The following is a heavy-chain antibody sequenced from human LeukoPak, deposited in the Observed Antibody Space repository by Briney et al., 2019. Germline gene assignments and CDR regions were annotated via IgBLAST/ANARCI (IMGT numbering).Heavy chain of an antibody. D-gene: IGHD3-22*01. CDR1: GYTFTSYD. V-gene: IGHV1-8*01. CDR3: ARDFRVPYYYDSSGRCAAY. CDR2: MNPNSGNT. Sequence: ASVKVSCKASGYTFTSYDINWVRQATGQGLEWMGWMNPNSGNTGYAQKFQGRVTMTRNTSISTAYMELSSLRSEDTAVYYCARDFRVPYYYDSSGRCAAYWGQGTLVTVSS. J-gene: IGHJ4*02.